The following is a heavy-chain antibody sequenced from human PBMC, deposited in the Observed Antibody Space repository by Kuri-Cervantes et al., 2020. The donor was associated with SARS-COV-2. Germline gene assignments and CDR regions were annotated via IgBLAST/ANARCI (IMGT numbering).Heavy chain of an antibody. Sequence: SGPTLVQPTQPLTLTCTFSGLSLNSNGVCVSWIRQPPERALEWLARIDWDDDTYYSTSLKTRLSISKDTSKNEVVLTMTNMDPVDTATYYRARMCGFTYGIKWGQGTLVTVSS. V-gene: IGHV2-70*11. CDR2: IDWDDDT. J-gene: IGHJ4*02. D-gene: IGHD3-10*01. CDR1: GLSLNSNGVC. CDR3: ARMCGFTYGIK.